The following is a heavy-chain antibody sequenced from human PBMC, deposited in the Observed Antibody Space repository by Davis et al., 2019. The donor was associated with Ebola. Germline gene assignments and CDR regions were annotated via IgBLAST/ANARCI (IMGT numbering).Heavy chain of an antibody. CDR2: IYYSGST. Sequence: SETLSLTCTVSGGSVSSGSYYWSWIRQPPGKGLEWIGYIYYSGSTNYNPSLKSRVTISVDTSKNQFSLSLSSVTAADTAVYYCARGEDYYKVGNVWGKGTTVTVSA. D-gene: IGHD3-22*01. CDR1: GGSVSSGSYY. J-gene: IGHJ6*04. CDR3: ARGEDYYKVGNV. V-gene: IGHV4-61*01.